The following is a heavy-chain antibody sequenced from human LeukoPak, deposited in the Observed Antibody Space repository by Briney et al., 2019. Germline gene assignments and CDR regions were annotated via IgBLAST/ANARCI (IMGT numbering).Heavy chain of an antibody. Sequence: SVKVSCKASVYTFTGYYMHWVRQAPGQGLEWMGWINPNSGGTNYAQKFQGRVTMTRDTSISTAYMELSRLRSDDTAVYYCARGYCSSTSCSRGNWFDPWGQGTLVTVSS. D-gene: IGHD2-2*01. CDR3: ARGYCSSTSCSRGNWFDP. CDR1: VYTFTGYY. V-gene: IGHV1-2*02. CDR2: INPNSGGT. J-gene: IGHJ5*02.